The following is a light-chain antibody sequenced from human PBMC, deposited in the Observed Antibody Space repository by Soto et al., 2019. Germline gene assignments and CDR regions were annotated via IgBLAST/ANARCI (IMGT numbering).Light chain of an antibody. V-gene: IGKV1-39*01. CDR2: AAS. J-gene: IGKJ5*01. CDR1: QSSSSY. CDR3: QQSVRTLST. Sequence: DIQMTQSPSSLSASVGDRVTITGRASQSSSSYLNWYQQKPGKYPKLLMYAASRLQSGGPSRFSRSVSGTDVSRTIRRLRPKDFATYHCQQSVRTLSTCRQRTRLEIK.